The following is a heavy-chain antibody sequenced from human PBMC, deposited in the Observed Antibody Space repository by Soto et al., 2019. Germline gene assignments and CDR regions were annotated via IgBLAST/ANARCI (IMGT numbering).Heavy chain of an antibody. J-gene: IGHJ4*02. V-gene: IGHV3-48*01. CDR3: ARDLSNVNHVDFDY. CDR1: GFTFSSYS. D-gene: IGHD4-4*01. Sequence: GGSLRLSCAASGFTFSSYSMNWVRQAPGKGLEWVSYISSSSSTIYYADSVKGRFTISRDNAKNSLYLQMNSLRAEDTAVYYCARDLSNVNHVDFDYWGQGTLVNVSS. CDR2: ISSSSSTI.